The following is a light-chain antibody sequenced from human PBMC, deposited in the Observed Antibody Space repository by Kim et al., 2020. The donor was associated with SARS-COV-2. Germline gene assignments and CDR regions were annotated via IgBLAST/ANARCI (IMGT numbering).Light chain of an antibody. J-gene: IGKJ5*01. CDR3: QQYKSYPPT. V-gene: IGKV1-16*02. Sequence: ACIGDRVTITCRASQDVNIYLAWFQQKPGKAPKSLIYAASSLQSGVPSKFSGSGSGTEFTLTIVNLQPEDLAIYYCQQYKSYPPTFGQGTRLEIK. CDR2: AAS. CDR1: QDVNIY.